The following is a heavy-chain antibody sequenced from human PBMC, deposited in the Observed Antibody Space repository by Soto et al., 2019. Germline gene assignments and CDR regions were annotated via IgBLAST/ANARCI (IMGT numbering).Heavy chain of an antibody. Sequence: QVQLVQSGAEVKKPGSSVKVSCKASGGTFSNNAISWVRQAPGHGLEWMGGIIPAFGTANYAKKFQGRVTITADAATTTAYMEVSGLQSEDTAVYFCGRDRRYVVVVSGTPMHYYYGLDVWGQGTTVTVSS. CDR2: IIPAFGTA. CDR3: GRDRRYVVVVSGTPMHYYYGLDV. CDR1: GGTFSNNA. D-gene: IGHD2-21*02. J-gene: IGHJ6*02. V-gene: IGHV1-69*01.